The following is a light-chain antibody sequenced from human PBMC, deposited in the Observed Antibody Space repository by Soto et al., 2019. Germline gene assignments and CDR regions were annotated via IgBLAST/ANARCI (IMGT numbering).Light chain of an antibody. Sequence: EIVLTQSPATLSLSPGERATLSCRASQSVSSYLAWYQQKPGQAPRLLIYGASTRATGIPARFSGSGSGTEFTLTISSLQSEDFAVYYRQQYNNWRTFGQGTKVDIK. V-gene: IGKV3-15*01. CDR2: GAS. J-gene: IGKJ1*01. CDR1: QSVSSY. CDR3: QQYNNWRT.